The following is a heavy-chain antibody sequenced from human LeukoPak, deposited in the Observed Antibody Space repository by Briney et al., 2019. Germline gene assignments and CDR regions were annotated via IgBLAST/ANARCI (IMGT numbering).Heavy chain of an antibody. Sequence: PGGSLRLSCAASGFTLSSYWIHWVRQAPGEGLVWVSRIDPDGSTTNYAGSVKGRFTTSRDNAKNTLYLQMNSLRAEDTALYYCTRVQAGRAGLMDVWGRGTRVTVSS. CDR2: IDPDGSTT. CDR1: GFTLSSYW. CDR3: TRVQAGRAGLMDV. J-gene: IGHJ6*02. V-gene: IGHV3-74*01. D-gene: IGHD6-13*01.